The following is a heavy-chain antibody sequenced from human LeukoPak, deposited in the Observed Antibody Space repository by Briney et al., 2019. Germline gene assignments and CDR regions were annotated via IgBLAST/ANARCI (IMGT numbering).Heavy chain of an antibody. CDR1: GDSISSSSYY. CDR3: ARSYSSSWASFDY. V-gene: IGHV4-39*01. J-gene: IGHJ4*02. D-gene: IGHD6-13*01. CDR2: IYYSGTT. Sequence: SETLSLTCTVSGDSISSSSYYWAWIRQPPGKGLEWIGSIYYSGTTYYNPSLKSRVTISVDTSRSQFSLKVGSVTAADTAVYYCARSYSSSWASFDYWGQGTLVTVSS.